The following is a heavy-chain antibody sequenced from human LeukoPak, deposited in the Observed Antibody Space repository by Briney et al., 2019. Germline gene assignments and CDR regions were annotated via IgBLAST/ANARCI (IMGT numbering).Heavy chain of an antibody. D-gene: IGHD1-26*01. V-gene: IGHV4-59*01. CDR3: ARVRPWELWGFDY. CDR1: GGSISSYY. CDR2: IYYSGST. Sequence: SETLSLTCTVSGGSISSYYWNWIRQPPGKGLELIGYIYYSGSTNYNPSLKSRVTISVDTSKNQFSLKHSSVTAADTAVYYCARVRPWELWGFDYWGQGTLVTVSS. J-gene: IGHJ4*02.